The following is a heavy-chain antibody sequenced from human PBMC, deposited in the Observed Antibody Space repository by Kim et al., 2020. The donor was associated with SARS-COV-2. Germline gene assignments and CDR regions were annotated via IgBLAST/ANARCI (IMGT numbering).Heavy chain of an antibody. V-gene: IGHV4-34*01. Sequence: SETLSLTCAVYGGSLSGYYWSWVRQPPGKGLEWIGVISHSGSTTYNPSLKSRVTISLDTSKNQFSLKLSSVTAADTAVYYCARVAGYCSGTSCHDYWGQGTLLTVSS. CDR2: ISHSGST. J-gene: IGHJ4*02. CDR3: ARVAGYCSGTSCHDY. CDR1: GGSLSGYY. D-gene: IGHD2-2*01.